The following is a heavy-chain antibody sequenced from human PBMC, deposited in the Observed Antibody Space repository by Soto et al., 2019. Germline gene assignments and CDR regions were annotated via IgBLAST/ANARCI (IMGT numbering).Heavy chain of an antibody. CDR1: GGSISSSSYY. CDR2: IYYSGST. Sequence: QLQLQESGPGLVKPSETLSLTCTVSGGSISSSSYYWGWIRQPPGKGLEWIGSIYYSGSTYYNPSLKSRVTISVDTSKNQFSLKLSSVTAADTAVYYCAIIAAAGGYFDYWGQGTLVTVSS. V-gene: IGHV4-39*01. CDR3: AIIAAAGGYFDY. D-gene: IGHD6-13*01. J-gene: IGHJ4*02.